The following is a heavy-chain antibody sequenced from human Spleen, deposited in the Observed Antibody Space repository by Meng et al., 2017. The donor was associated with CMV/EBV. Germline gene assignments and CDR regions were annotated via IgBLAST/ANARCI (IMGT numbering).Heavy chain of an antibody. Sequence: ASVKVSCKASGGIFSSYVVNWVRQAPGQGLEWMGWINSNSGDTKSAQKFRGRVTVTRDTSSSTAYMELSRLRVDDTAVYYCARDTEDIVVGGWFDPWGQGTLVTVSS. CDR2: INSNSGDT. D-gene: IGHD2-15*01. CDR3: ARDTEDIVVGGWFDP. J-gene: IGHJ5*02. CDR1: GGIFSSYV. V-gene: IGHV1-2*02.